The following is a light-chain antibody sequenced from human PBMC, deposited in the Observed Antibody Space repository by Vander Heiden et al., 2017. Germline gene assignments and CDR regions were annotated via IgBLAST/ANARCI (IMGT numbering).Light chain of an antibody. CDR2: AAS. CDR3: QKHNSAPVT. CDR1: QGNSNY. Sequence: DIQMTHPASSLSASGGDGVIITCRARQGNSNYSAWYQQTPGKVTKLLFDAASTLQSMVPSRFGGSGSGAVFPLTISSLQPEDVASYYCQKHNSAPVTFGRGTQVEIK. V-gene: IGKV1-27*01. J-gene: IGKJ4*01.